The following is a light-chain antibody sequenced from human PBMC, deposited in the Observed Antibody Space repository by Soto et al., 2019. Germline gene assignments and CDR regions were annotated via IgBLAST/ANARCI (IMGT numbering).Light chain of an antibody. J-gene: IGKJ2*01. CDR2: SVS. V-gene: IGKV1-39*01. Sequence: DIEMTQSPSSLSASVVDRVTITCRASQNISTYLNWYQQRPGKAPKLLIYSVSTLQSGVPSRFSGSGSEIDFTLTISSLQTEDFATYFCQQSYSTLMYTFGRGTHLEI. CDR1: QNISTY. CDR3: QQSYSTLMYT.